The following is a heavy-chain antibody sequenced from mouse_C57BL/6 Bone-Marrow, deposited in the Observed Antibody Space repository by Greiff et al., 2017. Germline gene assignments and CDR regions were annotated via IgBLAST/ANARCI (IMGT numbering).Heavy chain of an antibody. CDR1: GYSFTGYY. J-gene: IGHJ1*03. D-gene: IGHD1-1*01. CDR2: IYPYNGVS. V-gene: IGHV1-31*01. CDR3: ARKILYYGRRDSYWYFDV. Sequence: VQLQQSGPELVKPGASVKISCKASGYSFTGYYMNWVKQSHGNILDWIGYIYPYNGVSSYNQKFKGKATLTVDKSSSTAYMELRSLTSEDSAVYYCARKILYYGRRDSYWYFDVWGTGTTGTVSS.